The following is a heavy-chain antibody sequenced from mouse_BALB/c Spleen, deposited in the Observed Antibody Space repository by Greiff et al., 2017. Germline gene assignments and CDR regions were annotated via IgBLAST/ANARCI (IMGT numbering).Heavy chain of an antibody. J-gene: IGHJ4*01. D-gene: IGHD2-14*01. CDR2: INPSTGYT. V-gene: IGHV1-7*01. Sequence: VQLQQSGAELAKPGASVKMSCKASGYTFTSYWMHWVKQRPGQGLEWIGYINPSTGYTEYNQKFKDKATLTVDKSSSTAYMQLSSLTSEDSAVYYCARTGRYDGYAMDYWGQGTSVTVSS. CDR1: GYTFTSYW. CDR3: ARTGRYDGYAMDY.